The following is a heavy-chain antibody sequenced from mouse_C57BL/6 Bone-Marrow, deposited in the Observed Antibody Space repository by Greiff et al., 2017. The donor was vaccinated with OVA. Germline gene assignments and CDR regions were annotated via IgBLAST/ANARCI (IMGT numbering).Heavy chain of an antibody. Sequence: EVKLMESGGGLVQPGGSLKLSCAASGIDFSRYWMSWVRRAPGKGLEWIGEINPDSSTINYAPSLKDKFIISRDNAKNTLYLQMSKVRSEDTALYYCARQVLLRFYWYFDVWGTGTTVTVSS. CDR2: INPDSSTI. D-gene: IGHD1-1*01. V-gene: IGHV4-1*01. CDR3: ARQVLLRFYWYFDV. J-gene: IGHJ1*03. CDR1: GIDFSRYW.